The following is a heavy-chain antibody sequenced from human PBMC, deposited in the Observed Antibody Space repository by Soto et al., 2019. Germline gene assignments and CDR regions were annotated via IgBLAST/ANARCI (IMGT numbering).Heavy chain of an antibody. D-gene: IGHD7-27*01. Sequence: ASVKVSCKAAGYTFSSYAMHWVRQAPGQRLEWMGWINAGYGNTKSSQKFQDRVTISRDTSASTAYMELTSLRSEDTAVYYCARDTGDGTFDFWGQGTLVTVSS. CDR2: INAGYGNT. CDR3: ARDTGDGTFDF. V-gene: IGHV1-3*01. CDR1: GYTFSSYA. J-gene: IGHJ4*02.